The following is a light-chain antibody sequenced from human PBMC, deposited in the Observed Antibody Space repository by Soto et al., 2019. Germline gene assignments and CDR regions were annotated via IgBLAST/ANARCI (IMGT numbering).Light chain of an antibody. J-gene: IGLJ1*01. CDR1: SSNIPYQF. Sequence: QSVLAQSPSVSAAPGQRVTISCSGSSSNIPYQFVSWYKQFPGMAPTLPIYDNSRRPSGVPDRFSATKSGPSATLDIAGLQTADEAVYYCASWDSDLDGFVFGPGTKVTVL. CDR3: ASWDSDLDGFV. CDR2: DNS. V-gene: IGLV1-51*01.